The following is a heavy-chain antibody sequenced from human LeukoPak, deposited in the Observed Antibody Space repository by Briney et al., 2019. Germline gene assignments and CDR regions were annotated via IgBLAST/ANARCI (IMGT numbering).Heavy chain of an antibody. CDR2: IRYDGSNK. CDR3: AKGTYDSRGYGSFDY. Sequence: GGSLRLSCAASGFTFSSYGMHWVRQAPGKGLEWVAFIRYDGSNKYYADSVKGRFTISRDNSKNTLYLQMNSLRAEDTAVYYCAKGTYDSRGYGSFDYWGQGTLVTVSS. J-gene: IGHJ4*02. V-gene: IGHV3-30*02. D-gene: IGHD3-22*01. CDR1: GFTFSSYG.